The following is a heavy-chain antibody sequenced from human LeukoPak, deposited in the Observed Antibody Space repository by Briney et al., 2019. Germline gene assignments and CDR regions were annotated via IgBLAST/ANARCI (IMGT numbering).Heavy chain of an antibody. CDR3: TAPGLYCSGGSCYTYYYYYMDV. V-gene: IGHV3-73*01. CDR1: GFTFSGSA. Sequence: GGSLRLSCAASGFTFSGSAMHWVRQASGKGLEWVGRIRSKANSYATAYAASVKGRFTISRDDSKNTAYLQMNSLKTEDTAVYYCTAPGLYCSGGSCYTYYYYYMDVWGKGTTVTISS. CDR2: IRSKANSYAT. J-gene: IGHJ6*03. D-gene: IGHD2-15*01.